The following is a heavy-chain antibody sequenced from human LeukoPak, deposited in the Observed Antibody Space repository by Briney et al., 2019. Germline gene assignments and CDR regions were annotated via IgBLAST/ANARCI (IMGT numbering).Heavy chain of an antibody. V-gene: IGHV1-3*01. CDR1: GYTFTNYA. D-gene: IGHD1-26*01. CDR3: ARGMFSGSYIRYED. Sequence: ASVKVSCKTSGYTFTNYAMHWVRQAPGQTIEWLAWINPANGYTRYSQHFQDRVTVSSDTSADTAYMELTSLRSDDTAIYYCARGMFSGSYIRYEDWGQGTLVTVSS. J-gene: IGHJ4*02. CDR2: INPANGYT.